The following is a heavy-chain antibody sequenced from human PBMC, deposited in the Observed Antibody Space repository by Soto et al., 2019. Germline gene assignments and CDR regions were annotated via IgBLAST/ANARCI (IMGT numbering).Heavy chain of an antibody. V-gene: IGHV1-18*04. D-gene: IGHD2-21*02. Sequence: ASVKVSCKASGYTFTSYGISWVRQAPGQGLEWMGWISAYNGNTNYAQKLQGRVTMTTDTSTSTAYMELRSLRSDDTAVYYCALVDCGGDCYPLGDWFDPWGQGTLVTVSS. J-gene: IGHJ5*02. CDR2: ISAYNGNT. CDR3: ALVDCGGDCYPLGDWFDP. CDR1: GYTFTSYG.